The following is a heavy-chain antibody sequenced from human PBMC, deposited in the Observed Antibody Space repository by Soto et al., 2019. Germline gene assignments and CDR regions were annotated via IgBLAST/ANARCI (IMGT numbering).Heavy chain of an antibody. V-gene: IGHV3-21*01. Sequence: ESGGGLVKPGGSLRLSCAASGFTFSSYTMNWVRQAPGRGLAWVSSIGTSSSYIYYADSVKGRFTISRDNAKNSLFLQMNSLRADDTAVYYCARDSVRDYLYYYYGMDVWPRDHGHRLL. CDR2: IGTSSSYI. CDR1: GFTFSSYT. CDR3: ARDSVRDYLYYYYGMDV. J-gene: IGHJ6*02. D-gene: IGHD4-17*01.